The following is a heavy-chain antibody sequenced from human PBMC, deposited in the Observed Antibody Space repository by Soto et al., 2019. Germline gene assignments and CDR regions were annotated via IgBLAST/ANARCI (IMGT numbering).Heavy chain of an antibody. Sequence: QVQLVESGGGVVQPGRSLRLSCTASGFTFSNYGMHWVRQAPGKGLKWVAVISYDGSNKYYADSVKGRFTISRDNSKNTLYLQMNSLRAEDTAVYYCARGRDYFGGDFDYWGQGTLVTVSS. CDR2: ISYDGSNK. CDR3: ARGRDYFGGDFDY. V-gene: IGHV3-30-3*01. CDR1: GFTFSNYG. J-gene: IGHJ4*02. D-gene: IGHD3-16*01.